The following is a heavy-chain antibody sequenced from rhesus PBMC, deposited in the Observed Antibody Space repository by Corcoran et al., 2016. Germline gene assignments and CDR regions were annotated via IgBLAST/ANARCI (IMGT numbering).Heavy chain of an antibody. CDR1: GYTFTDYY. CDR2: INPYNGNT. D-gene: IGHD4-23*01. CDR3: AREGYSNYVDFDY. Sequence: QVQLVQSGAEVKKPGSSVKVSCKASGYTFTDYYMHWVRQAPRQGLEWIGWINPYNGNTNYAQKFQGRVTMTTDTSTSTAYMELSSLRSEDTAVYYCAREGYSNYVDFDYWGQGVLVTVSS. J-gene: IGHJ4*01. V-gene: IGHV1S2*01.